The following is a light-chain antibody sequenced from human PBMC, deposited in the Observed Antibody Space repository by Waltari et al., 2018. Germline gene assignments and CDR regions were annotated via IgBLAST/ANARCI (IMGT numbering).Light chain of an antibody. J-gene: IGKJ5*01. Sequence: EIVSTQSPATLSLSRGESAPLSCRASQSVSRCLAWYQRKPGQAPRLLLYDASNRATGIPARFSGSGSGADFTLTISSLEPEDFAVYYCQQRSNWPPTFGQGTRLEIK. CDR1: QSVSRC. V-gene: IGKV3-11*01. CDR2: DAS. CDR3: QQRSNWPPT.